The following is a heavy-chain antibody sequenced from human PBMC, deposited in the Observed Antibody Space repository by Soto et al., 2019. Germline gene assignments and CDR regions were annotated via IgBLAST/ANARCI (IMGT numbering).Heavy chain of an antibody. D-gene: IGHD5-12*01. Sequence: SVKVSCKASGGTFSSYAISWVRQAPGQGLEWMGGIIPIFGTANYAQKFQGRVTITADESTSTSYMELSSLRSEDTAVYYCAREGRDGYNLYYFDYWGQGTLVTVSS. CDR1: GGTFSSYA. V-gene: IGHV1-69*13. CDR2: IIPIFGTA. J-gene: IGHJ4*02. CDR3: AREGRDGYNLYYFDY.